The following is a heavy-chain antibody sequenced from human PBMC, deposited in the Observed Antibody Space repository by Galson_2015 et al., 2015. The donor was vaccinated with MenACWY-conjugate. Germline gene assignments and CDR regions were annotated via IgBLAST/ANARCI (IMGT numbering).Heavy chain of an antibody. J-gene: IGHJ4*02. Sequence: SLRLSCAVSGLTFSHYGVTWVRQAPGKGLDWVSHLNGDSSNLLYADSAKGRFTVSRDNAKKSVYLHMNSLREDDSAMYYCATDPDGDLDFDYWGQGTLVTVSS. V-gene: IGHV3-48*02. CDR1: GLTFSHYG. CDR2: LNGDSSNL. CDR3: ATDPDGDLDFDY. D-gene: IGHD4-17*01.